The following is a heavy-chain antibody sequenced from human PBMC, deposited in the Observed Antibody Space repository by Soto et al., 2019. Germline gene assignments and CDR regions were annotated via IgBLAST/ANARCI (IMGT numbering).Heavy chain of an antibody. Sequence: GSSVKVSCKASGYTFTSYGISWVRQAPGQGLEWMGWISAYNGNTNYAQKLQGRVTMTTDTSTSTAYMELRSLRSDDTAVYYCARDFPPLELRVRYYYGMDVWGQGTTVTVSS. V-gene: IGHV1-18*01. D-gene: IGHD1-7*01. J-gene: IGHJ6*02. CDR2: ISAYNGNT. CDR1: GYTFTSYG. CDR3: ARDFPPLELRVRYYYGMDV.